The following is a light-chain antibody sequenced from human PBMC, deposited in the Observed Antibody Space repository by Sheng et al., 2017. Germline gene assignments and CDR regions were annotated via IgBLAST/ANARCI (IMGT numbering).Light chain of an antibody. J-gene: IGLJ3*02. CDR1: ALAKQY. Sequence: SYELTQPPSVSVSPGQTATITCSGDALAKQYGYWYQQMAGQAPVLVIYKDSERPSGIPERFSGSSSGTTVTLTISGVQAEDEADYYCQSSASSGPWVFGGGTKLTVL. V-gene: IGLV3-25*03. CDR2: KDS. CDR3: QSSASSGPWV.